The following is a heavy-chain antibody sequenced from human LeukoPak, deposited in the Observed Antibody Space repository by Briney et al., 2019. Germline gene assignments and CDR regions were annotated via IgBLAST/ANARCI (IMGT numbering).Heavy chain of an antibody. J-gene: IGHJ6*02. CDR1: GFQFDYYA. Sequence: PGGSLRLSCAVSGFQFDYYAMNWVRQAPGKGLEWVSLISGDGGSTYYADSVKDRFTISRDNSKSSLYLQMNSLRTEDTALYYCAKVSVGHMDVWGPGTTVTVSS. CDR3: AKVSVGHMDV. V-gene: IGHV3-43*02. CDR2: ISGDGGST.